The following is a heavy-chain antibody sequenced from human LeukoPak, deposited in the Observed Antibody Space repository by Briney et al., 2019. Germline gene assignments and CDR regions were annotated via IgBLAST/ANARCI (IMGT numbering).Heavy chain of an antibody. CDR2: INPNSGGT. Sequence: ASVKVSCKASGYTFTGYYMHWVRQAPGQGLEWMGWINPNSGGTNYAQKFQGRVTMTRDTSISTAYMELSRLRSDDTAVYYCARNAYSSXWYDYFDYWGXGTLVTVS. V-gene: IGHV1-2*02. CDR3: ARNAYSSXWYDYFDY. CDR1: GYTFTGYY. D-gene: IGHD6-19*01. J-gene: IGHJ4*02.